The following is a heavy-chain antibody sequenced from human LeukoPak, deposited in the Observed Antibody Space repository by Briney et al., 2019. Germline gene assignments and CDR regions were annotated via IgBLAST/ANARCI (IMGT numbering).Heavy chain of an antibody. D-gene: IGHD3-16*01. CDR1: GLTFTNAW. CDR3: TTVGEGRVRDY. V-gene: IGHV3-15*01. J-gene: IGHJ4*02. Sequence: GGSLRLSCAASGLTFTNAWMSWVRQAPGKGLEWVGRIKSEADGGTTDYAAAVKGRFTISRDYSKDTLFLEMDSLQTEDTAVYYCTTVGEGRVRDYWGQGTLVTVSS. CDR2: IKSEADGGTT.